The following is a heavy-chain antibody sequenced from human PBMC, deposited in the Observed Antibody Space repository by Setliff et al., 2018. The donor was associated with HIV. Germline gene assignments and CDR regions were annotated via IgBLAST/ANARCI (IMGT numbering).Heavy chain of an antibody. D-gene: IGHD2-2*01. V-gene: IGHV3-7*03. Sequence: GSLRLSCAASGFTFSRHWMSWVRQAPGKGLEWVANINQDGSQIYYVGSVKGRFAISRDNSKNTLYLQMNSLRAEDTAVYYCASHFGYCSSTSCEGYWGQGALVTVSS. J-gene: IGHJ4*02. CDR3: ASHFGYCSSTSCEGY. CDR2: INQDGSQI. CDR1: GFTFSRHW.